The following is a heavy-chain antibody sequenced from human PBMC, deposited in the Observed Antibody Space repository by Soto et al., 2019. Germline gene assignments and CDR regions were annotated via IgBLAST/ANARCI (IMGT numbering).Heavy chain of an antibody. CDR2: ISSSSSYI. J-gene: IGHJ5*02. CDR3: ARDVEHRSSGWDWGRFDP. V-gene: IGHV3-21*01. Sequence: EVQLVESGGGLVKPGGSLRLSCAASGFTFSSYSMNWVRQAPGKGLEWVSSISSSSSYIYYADSVKGRFTISRDNAKNSLYLQKNSLRAEDKAVYYCARDVEHRSSGWDWGRFDPWGQGTLVTVSS. D-gene: IGHD6-19*01. CDR1: GFTFSSYS.